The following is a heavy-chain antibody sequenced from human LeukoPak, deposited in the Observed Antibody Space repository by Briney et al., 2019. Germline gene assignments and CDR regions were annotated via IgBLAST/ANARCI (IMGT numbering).Heavy chain of an antibody. CDR2: ILPTLGIA. Sequence: ASVKLSCKASGATFSSYAISWVRQAPGQGLEWMGRILPTLGIANYAQKFQGRVTITADKSTSTAYMELSSLRSEDTAVYYCERYLVDQQLGISWFDPWGQGTLVTVSS. D-gene: IGHD6-13*01. V-gene: IGHV1-69*04. CDR1: GATFSSYA. J-gene: IGHJ5*02. CDR3: ERYLVDQQLGISWFDP.